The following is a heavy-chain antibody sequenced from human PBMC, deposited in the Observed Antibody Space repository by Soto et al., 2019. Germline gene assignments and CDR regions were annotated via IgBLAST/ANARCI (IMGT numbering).Heavy chain of an antibody. CDR3: ARPTRQWLGLRDDDGMDV. CDR1: GGSFSGYY. Sequence: QVQLQQWGAGLLKPSETLSLTCAVYGGSFSGYYWSWIRQPPGKGLEWIGEINHSGSTNYNPSLKSRVTISVDTSKNQFSLKLSSVTAADTAVYYCARPTRQWLGLRDDDGMDVW. CDR2: INHSGST. J-gene: IGHJ6*01. D-gene: IGHD6-19*01. V-gene: IGHV4-34*01.